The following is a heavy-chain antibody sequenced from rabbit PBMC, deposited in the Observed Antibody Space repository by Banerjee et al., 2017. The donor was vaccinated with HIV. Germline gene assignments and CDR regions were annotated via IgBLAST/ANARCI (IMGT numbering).Heavy chain of an antibody. Sequence: QSLEESGGDLVKPGASLTLTCTASGFSFSSGDYMCWVRQAPGKGLEWIACIYAGSSGNTYYASWAKGRFTISKTSSTTVTLQMTSLTAADTATYFCARGYAGYAGYGYADYFNLWGQGTLVTVS. V-gene: IGHV1S40*01. CDR1: GFSFSSGDY. CDR3: ARGYAGYAGYGYADYFNL. CDR2: IYAGSSGNT. D-gene: IGHD6-1*01. J-gene: IGHJ4*01.